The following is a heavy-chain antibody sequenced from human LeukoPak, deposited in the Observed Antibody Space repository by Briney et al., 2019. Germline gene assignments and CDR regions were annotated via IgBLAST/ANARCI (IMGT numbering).Heavy chain of an antibody. CDR2: INPSGGST. CDR3: ARDGPYYYDSSGYSQLAPFDY. Sequence: ASVKVSCKASGYTFTSYYMHWVRQAPGQGLEWMGIINPSGGSTSYAQKFQGRVTMTRDTSTSTVYMELSSLRSEDTAVYCCARDGPYYYDSSGYSQLAPFDYWGQGTLVTVSS. V-gene: IGHV1-46*01. J-gene: IGHJ4*02. CDR1: GYTFTSYY. D-gene: IGHD3-22*01.